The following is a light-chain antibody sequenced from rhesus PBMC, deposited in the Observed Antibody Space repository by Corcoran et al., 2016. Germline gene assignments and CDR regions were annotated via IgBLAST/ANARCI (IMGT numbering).Light chain of an antibody. CDR3: QQYDTWST. Sequence: EIVMTQSPATLSLPPGERATLSCRASQSVSTSVAWYQQRPHPAPRLLIYGSSSRATGIPDRFSGSGAWTDFTLIISSLEPEDIGIYFCQQYDTWSTFGGGTKVEL. V-gene: IGKV3S9*01. J-gene: IGKJ4*01. CDR1: QSVSTS. CDR2: GSS.